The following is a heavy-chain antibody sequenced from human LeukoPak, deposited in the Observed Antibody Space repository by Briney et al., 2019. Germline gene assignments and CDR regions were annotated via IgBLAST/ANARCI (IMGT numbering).Heavy chain of an antibody. CDR2: INHSGST. CDR3: ARLHEKHFDY. J-gene: IGHJ4*02. D-gene: IGHD5-24*01. V-gene: IGHV4-34*01. CDR1: GGSFSGYY. Sequence: SETLSLTCAVYGGSFSGYYWSWIRQPPGKGLEWIGEINHSGSTNYNPSLKSRVTISVDTSKNQFSLKLSSVTAADTAVYYCARLHEKHFDYWGQGTLVTVSS.